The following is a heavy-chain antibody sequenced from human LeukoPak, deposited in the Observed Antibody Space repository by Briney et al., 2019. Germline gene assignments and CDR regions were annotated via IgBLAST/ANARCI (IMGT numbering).Heavy chain of an antibody. V-gene: IGHV3-7*01. Sequence: GGSLRLSCAGSGFILRDYWLTWVRHAPGKGLEWVANINPDGSDKNYVDSLKGRFTIFRDNAKNLLFLQMNSLRVEDTAVYYCAGPPQAGPFDYWGQGTLVTVSS. CDR3: AGPPQAGPFDY. CDR2: INPDGSDK. D-gene: IGHD6-19*01. J-gene: IGHJ4*02. CDR1: GFILRDYW.